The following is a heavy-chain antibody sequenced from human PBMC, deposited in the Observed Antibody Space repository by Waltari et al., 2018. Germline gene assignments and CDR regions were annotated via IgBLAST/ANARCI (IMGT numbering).Heavy chain of an antibody. CDR2: INPATGTT. D-gene: IGHD6-19*01. J-gene: IGHJ6*02. CDR3: VRGSNGWPGMDI. Sequence: EVQLLESGGGLVQPGGSLRLSCAASGFTFSSYAMSWVRQAPGKGLIWVSRINPATGTTNYEDSVRGRFTISGDNAKNTLFLQMDSLRDEDTAIYYCVRGSNGWPGMDIWGQGATVTVSS. V-gene: IGHV3-23*01. CDR1: GFTFSSYA.